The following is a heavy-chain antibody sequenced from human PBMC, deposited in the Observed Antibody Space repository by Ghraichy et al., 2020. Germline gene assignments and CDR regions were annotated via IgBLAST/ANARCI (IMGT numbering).Heavy chain of an antibody. CDR3: AREPWGVNWFDP. Sequence: SQTLSLTCTVSGGSISSYYWSWIRQPPGKGLEWIGNIYYIGNTNYNPSLKSRVTMSVDTSKNQFSLNLSSVTATDTAVYYCAREPWGVNWFDPWGQGTLVTVSS. CDR2: IYYIGNT. CDR1: GGSISSYY. J-gene: IGHJ5*02. V-gene: IGHV4-59*01. D-gene: IGHD3-16*01.